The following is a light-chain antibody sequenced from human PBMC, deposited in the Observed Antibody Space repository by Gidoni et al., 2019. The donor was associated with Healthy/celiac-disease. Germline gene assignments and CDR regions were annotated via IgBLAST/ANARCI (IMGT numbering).Light chain of an antibody. CDR1: QSVSSN. J-gene: IGKJ1*01. Sequence: EIVMPQSPATLSVSPGERATLSCRASQSVSSNLAWYQQKPGQAPRLLISGASTRATGIPARFSGSGSGTEFTLTISSLQSEDLAVYYCQQYNNWPTWTFXQXTKVEIK. CDR3: QQYNNWPTWT. V-gene: IGKV3-15*01. CDR2: GAS.